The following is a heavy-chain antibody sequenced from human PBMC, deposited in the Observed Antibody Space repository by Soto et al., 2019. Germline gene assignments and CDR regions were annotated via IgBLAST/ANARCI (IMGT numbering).Heavy chain of an antibody. J-gene: IGHJ6*02. Sequence: ASVKVSCKASGYTFSGYYIHWVRQAPGQGLEWMGWINPNNGGTNYAQRFQGRVTMTTDTSTSTVYMELSRLRSDDTAVYYCAREAIVAGATTGMDVWGQGTTVTVSS. CDR2: INPNNGGT. D-gene: IGHD1-26*01. CDR1: GYTFSGYY. CDR3: AREAIVAGATTGMDV. V-gene: IGHV1-2*02.